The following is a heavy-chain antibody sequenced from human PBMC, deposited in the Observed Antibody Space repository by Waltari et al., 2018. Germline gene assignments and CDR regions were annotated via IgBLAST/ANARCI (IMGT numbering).Heavy chain of an antibody. CDR1: GYTLTELS. CDR3: ATTKKIYDLWSGYYVRNNWFDP. J-gene: IGHJ5*02. CDR2: FDPEDGET. Sequence: QVQLVQSGAEVKKPGASVKVSCKVSGYTLTELSMHWVRQAPGKGLEWMGGFDPEDGETIYAQKFQCRATMTEDTSTDTAYMELSSLRSEDTAVYYCATTKKIYDLWSGYYVRNNWFDPWGQGTLVTVSS. D-gene: IGHD3-3*01. V-gene: IGHV1-24*01.